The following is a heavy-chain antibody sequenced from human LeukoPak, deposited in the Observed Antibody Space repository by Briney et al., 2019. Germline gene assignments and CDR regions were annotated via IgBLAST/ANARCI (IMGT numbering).Heavy chain of an antibody. CDR2: IDPNTGDT. Sequence: GASVKVSCEASRYTFTNYYMHWVRQAPGQGLEWMGWIDPNTGDTNYSQNIQGRATMTRDTSINTAYMEFTSLGSDDTAVYYCARGRTMDGSTPPFEIWGQGTMVTVSS. CDR1: RYTFTNYY. CDR3: ARGRTMDGSTPPFEI. D-gene: IGHD4/OR15-4a*01. J-gene: IGHJ3*02. V-gene: IGHV1-2*02.